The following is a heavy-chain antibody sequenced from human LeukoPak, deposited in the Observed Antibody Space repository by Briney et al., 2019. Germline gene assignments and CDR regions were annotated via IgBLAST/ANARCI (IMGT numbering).Heavy chain of an antibody. Sequence: GASVKVSCKASGYNFTNYYMHWVRQAPGQGLEWMGGIIPIFGTANYAQKFQGRVTITADESTSTAYMELSSLRSEDTAVYYCASGGIEYYGSGPIGPWGQGTLVTVSS. CDR2: IIPIFGTA. V-gene: IGHV1-69*13. D-gene: IGHD3-10*01. CDR3: ASGGIEYYGSGPIGP. CDR1: GYNFTNYY. J-gene: IGHJ5*02.